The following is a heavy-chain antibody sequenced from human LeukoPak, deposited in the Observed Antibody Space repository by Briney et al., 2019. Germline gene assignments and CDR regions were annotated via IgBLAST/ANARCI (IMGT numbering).Heavy chain of an antibody. J-gene: IGHJ5*02. Sequence: GGSLRLSCAASGFTFSSYGIHWVRQAPGKGLEWVAVISYDGSNKYYADSVKGRFTISRDNSKNTLYLQMNSLRAEDTAVYYCAKEGLRNWFDPWGQEPWSPSPQ. D-gene: IGHD4/OR15-4a*01. V-gene: IGHV3-30*18. CDR2: ISYDGSNK. CDR3: AKEGLRNWFDP. CDR1: GFTFSSYG.